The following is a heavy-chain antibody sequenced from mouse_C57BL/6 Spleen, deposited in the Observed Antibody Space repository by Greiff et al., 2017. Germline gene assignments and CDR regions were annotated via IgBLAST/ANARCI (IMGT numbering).Heavy chain of an antibody. CDR1: GYSITSGYD. J-gene: IGHJ3*01. Sequence: VQLKESGPGMVKPSQSLSLTCTVTGYSITSGYDWHWIRHFPGNKLEWMGYISYSGSTNYNPSLKSRISITHDTSKNHFFLKLNSVTTEDTATYYCAREDWDNSFAYWGQGTLVTVSA. CDR2: ISYSGST. CDR3: AREDWDNSFAY. D-gene: IGHD4-1*01. V-gene: IGHV3-1*01.